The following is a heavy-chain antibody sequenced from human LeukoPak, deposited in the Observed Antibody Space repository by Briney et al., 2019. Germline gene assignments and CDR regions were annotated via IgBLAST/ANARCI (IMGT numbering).Heavy chain of an antibody. Sequence: SQTLSLTCAISGDSVSSNSAAWNWIRQFPSRGLEWLGRTYYRSKWYNDYAVSVKSRITINPDTSENQFSLQLNSVTPEDTAVYYCTRDKGVVAQYNWFDPWGQGTLVTVSS. CDR2: TYYRSKWYN. CDR3: TRDKGVVAQYNWFDP. J-gene: IGHJ5*02. CDR1: GDSVSSNSAA. V-gene: IGHV6-1*01. D-gene: IGHD2-15*01.